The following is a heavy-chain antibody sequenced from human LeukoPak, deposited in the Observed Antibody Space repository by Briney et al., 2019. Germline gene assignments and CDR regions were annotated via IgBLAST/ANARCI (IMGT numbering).Heavy chain of an antibody. CDR1: GFTFSTYA. D-gene: IGHD3-22*01. CDR2: ISGSGGST. Sequence: GGSLRLSRAASGFTFSTYAMSWVRQAPGKGLEWVSGISGSGGSTYSADSVEGRFTISRDNSKNALYLQMNSLRAEDTAIYYCAKEGVPYYDNSGYPFFGYWGQETLVTVSS. J-gene: IGHJ4*02. V-gene: IGHV3-23*01. CDR3: AKEGVPYYDNSGYPFFGY.